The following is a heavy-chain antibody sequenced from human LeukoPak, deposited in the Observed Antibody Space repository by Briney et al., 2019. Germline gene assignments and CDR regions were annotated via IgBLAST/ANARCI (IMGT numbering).Heavy chain of an antibody. D-gene: IGHD3-22*01. Sequence: HPGGSLRLSCKTSGFIFSNYAMHWVRQAPGKGLEWISYISNSNSTIYYADSVKGRFTISRDNARNSLYLQMNSLRVEDTAVYYCARDYYDSSGYYRSGYWGQGTLVTVSS. J-gene: IGHJ4*02. CDR1: GFIFSNYA. CDR3: ARDYYDSSGYYRSGY. CDR2: ISNSNSTI. V-gene: IGHV3-48*01.